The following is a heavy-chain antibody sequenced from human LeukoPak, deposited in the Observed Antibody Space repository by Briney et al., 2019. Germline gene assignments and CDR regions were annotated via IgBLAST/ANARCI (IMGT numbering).Heavy chain of an antibody. CDR2: ISSSSSTI. CDR3: ARDSSSWSTGWFDP. Sequence: GGSLRLSCAASGFTFSSYSMNWVRQAPGKGLEWVSYISSSSSTIYCADSVKGRFTISRDNAKNSLYLQMNSLRAEDTAVYYCARDSSSWSTGWFDPWGQGTLVTVSS. CDR1: GFTFSSYS. D-gene: IGHD6-13*01. V-gene: IGHV3-48*01. J-gene: IGHJ5*02.